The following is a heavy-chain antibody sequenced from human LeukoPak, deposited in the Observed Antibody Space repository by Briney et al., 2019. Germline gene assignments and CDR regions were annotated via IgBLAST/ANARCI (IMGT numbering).Heavy chain of an antibody. D-gene: IGHD2-21*02. CDR2: IRYDGSNK. CDR3: ANMCGGDCYTPGP. Sequence: GGSLRLSCTVSGFTVSSNSMSWVRQAPGKGLEWVAFIRYDGSNKYYADSVKGRFTISRDNSKNTLYLQMNSLRAEDTAVYYCANMCGGDCYTPGPWGQGTLVTVSS. J-gene: IGHJ4*02. CDR1: GFTVSSNS. V-gene: IGHV3-30*02.